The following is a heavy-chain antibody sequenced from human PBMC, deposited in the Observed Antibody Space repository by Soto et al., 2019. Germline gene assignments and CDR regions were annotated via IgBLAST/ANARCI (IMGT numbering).Heavy chain of an antibody. Sequence: GASVKVSCKASGYTFTSYDINWVRQATGQGLEWMGWMNPNSGNTGYAQKFQSRVTMTRNTSISTAYMELSSLRSEDTAVYYCARVLLRYQLLVGFWSDGGSADAFDIWGQGTMVTVSS. CDR2: MNPNSGNT. D-gene: IGHD2-2*01. V-gene: IGHV1-8*01. CDR1: GYTFTSYD. CDR3: ARVLLRYQLLVGFWSDGGSADAFDI. J-gene: IGHJ3*02.